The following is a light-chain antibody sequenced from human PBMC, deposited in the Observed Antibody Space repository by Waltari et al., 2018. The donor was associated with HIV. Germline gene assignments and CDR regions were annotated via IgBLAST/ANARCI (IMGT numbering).Light chain of an antibody. CDR1: SSNIGAGYD. CDR3: QSYDSSLTGSV. Sequence: QSVLTQPPSVSGAPGQRVTISCTGSSSNIGAGYDVQWSQQLPGTAPKLLIYCNTNRPSGVPDRFSGSKSGTSPSLAITGLQAEDEADYYCQSYDSSLTGSVFGGGTKLTVL. J-gene: IGLJ2*01. V-gene: IGLV1-40*01. CDR2: CNT.